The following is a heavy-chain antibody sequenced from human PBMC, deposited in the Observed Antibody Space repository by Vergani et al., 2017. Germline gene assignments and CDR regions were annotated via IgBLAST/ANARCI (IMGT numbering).Heavy chain of an antibody. CDR1: GFTFSSYE. V-gene: IGHV3-48*03. Sequence: EVQLVESGGGLVQPGGSLRLSCAASGFTFSSYEMNWVRQAPGKGLEWVSYISSSGSTIYYADSVKGRFTLSRDNAKNSLYLQMNSLRAEDTAVYYCARGSSSWSSYYYMDVWGKGTTVTVSS. CDR3: ARGSSSWSSYYYMDV. J-gene: IGHJ6*03. CDR2: ISSSGSTI. D-gene: IGHD6-13*01.